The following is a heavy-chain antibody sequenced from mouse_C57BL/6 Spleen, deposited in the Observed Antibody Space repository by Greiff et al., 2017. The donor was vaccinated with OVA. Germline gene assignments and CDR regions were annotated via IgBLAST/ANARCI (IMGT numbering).Heavy chain of an antibody. CDR2: IYPGDGDT. Sequence: QVQLQQSGPELVKPGASVKISCKASGYAFSSSWMNWVKQRPGTGLEWIGRIYPGDGDTKYNGKFKGKATLTADKSSSTAYMQRSSLTSEDSAVYFCARAYYGSSYAMDYWGQGTSVTVSS. V-gene: IGHV1-82*01. CDR1: GYAFSSSW. J-gene: IGHJ4*01. D-gene: IGHD1-1*01. CDR3: ARAYYGSSYAMDY.